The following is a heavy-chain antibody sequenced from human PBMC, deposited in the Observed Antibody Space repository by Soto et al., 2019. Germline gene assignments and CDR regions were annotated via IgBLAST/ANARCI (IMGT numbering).Heavy chain of an antibody. CDR1: GGSISSYY. CDR3: ARTTVFSLSVDYDFGSGYYYFDY. V-gene: IGHV4-59*01. D-gene: IGHD3-3*01. Sequence: ETLSLTCPVSGGSISSYYWSWIRQPPGKGLEWIGYIYYSGSTNYNPSLKSRVTISVDTSKNQFSLKLSSVTAADTAVYYCARTTVFSLSVDYDFGSGYYYFDYWGQGTLVTV. J-gene: IGHJ4*02. CDR2: IYYSGST.